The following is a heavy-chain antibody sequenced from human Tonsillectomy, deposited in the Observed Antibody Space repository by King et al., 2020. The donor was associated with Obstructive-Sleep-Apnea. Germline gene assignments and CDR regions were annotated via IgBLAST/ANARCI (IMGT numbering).Heavy chain of an antibody. D-gene: IGHD6-13*01. J-gene: IGHJ3*02. V-gene: IGHV4-30-4*01. CDR3: AREVLSEDSSSWPPSGAFDI. Sequence: VQLQESGPGLVKPSQTLSLTCTVSGGSISSGDYYWSWIRQPPGKGLEWIGYIYYSGSTYYNPSLKSRVTISVDTSKNQFSLKLSSVTAADTAVYYCAREVLSEDSSSWPPSGAFDIWGQGTMVTVSS. CDR2: IYYSGST. CDR1: GGSISSGDYY.